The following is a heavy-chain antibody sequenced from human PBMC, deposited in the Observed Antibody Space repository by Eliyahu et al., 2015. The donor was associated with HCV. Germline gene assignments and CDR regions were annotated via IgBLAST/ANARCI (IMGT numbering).Heavy chain of an antibody. CDR2: TRNKANSYTT. Sequence: GKGLEWVGRTRNKANSYTTEYAASVKGRFTISRDDSKNSLYLQMDSLKTEDTAVYYCVRDGYSSGQFFFDYWGQGTLVTVSS. D-gene: IGHD6-19*01. V-gene: IGHV3-72*01. CDR3: VRDGYSSGQFFFDY. J-gene: IGHJ4*02.